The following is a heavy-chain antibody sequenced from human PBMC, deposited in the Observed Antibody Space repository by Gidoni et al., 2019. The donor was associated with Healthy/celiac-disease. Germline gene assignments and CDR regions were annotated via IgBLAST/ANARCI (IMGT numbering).Heavy chain of an antibody. CDR3: ASRTRTYYYYGMDV. CDR2: IYSGGST. CDR1: GFTVSSNY. Sequence: EVQLVESGGGLIQPGGSLSLPCAASGFTVSSNYMSWVRQAPGKGLEWVSVIYSGGSTYYADSVKGRFTISRDNSKNTLYLQMNSLRAEDTAVYYCASRTRTYYYYGMDVWGQGTTVTVSS. V-gene: IGHV3-53*01. J-gene: IGHJ6*02.